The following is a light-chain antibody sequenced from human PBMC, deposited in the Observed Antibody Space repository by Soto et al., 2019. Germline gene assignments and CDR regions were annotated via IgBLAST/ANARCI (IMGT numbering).Light chain of an antibody. CDR2: KAS. CDR3: QQYTSYPWT. V-gene: IGKV1-5*03. Sequence: DIQVTQSPSTLSASVGDRVTITCRASQSISGWLAWYQQKPGKAPNLLIFKASTLESGVPSRFSGSGSGTEFTLTISSLQPDDFATYYCQQYTSYPWTFGQGTKVEIK. CDR1: QSISGW. J-gene: IGKJ1*01.